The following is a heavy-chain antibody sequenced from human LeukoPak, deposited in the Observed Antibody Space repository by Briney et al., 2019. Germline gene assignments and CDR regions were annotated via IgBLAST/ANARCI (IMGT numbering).Heavy chain of an antibody. Sequence: GASVKVSCKASGYTLTGYYMHWVRQAPGQGLEWMGRINPNSGGTNYAQKFQGRVAMTRDTSISTAYMELSSLRSDDTAVYYCAREQPADNYYGMDVWGQGTTVTVSS. CDR2: INPNSGGT. V-gene: IGHV1-2*06. CDR3: AREQPADNYYGMDV. CDR1: GYTLTGYY. J-gene: IGHJ6*02. D-gene: IGHD2-2*01.